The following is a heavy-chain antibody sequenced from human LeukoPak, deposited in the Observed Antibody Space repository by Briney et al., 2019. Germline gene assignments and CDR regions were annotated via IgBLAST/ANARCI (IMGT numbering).Heavy chain of an antibody. J-gene: IGHJ5*02. V-gene: IGHV3-43D*04. Sequence: GGSLRLSCAASGFTFDDYAMHWVRQAPGKGLEWVSLISWNGGKTYYADSVKGRFTISRDNIKNSVYMKMNSLRSEDTAFYYCGKDGLDPGWELESWGQGTLVTVS. CDR2: ISWNGGKT. D-gene: IGHD4-23*01. CDR3: GKDGLDPGWELES. CDR1: GFTFDDYA.